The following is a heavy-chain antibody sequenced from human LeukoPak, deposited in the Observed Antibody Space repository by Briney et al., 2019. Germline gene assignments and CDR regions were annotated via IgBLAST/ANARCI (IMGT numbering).Heavy chain of an antibody. CDR2: ISSSSSYI. CDR3: ARDHHNYYDSSGYYPGNY. Sequence: GGSLRLSCAASGFTLSSYSMNWVRQAPGKGLEWVSSISSSSSYIYYADSVKGRFTISRDNAKNSLYLQMNSLRAEDTAVYYCARDHHNYYDSSGYYPGNYWGQGTLVTVSS. CDR1: GFTLSSYS. J-gene: IGHJ4*02. D-gene: IGHD3-22*01. V-gene: IGHV3-21*01.